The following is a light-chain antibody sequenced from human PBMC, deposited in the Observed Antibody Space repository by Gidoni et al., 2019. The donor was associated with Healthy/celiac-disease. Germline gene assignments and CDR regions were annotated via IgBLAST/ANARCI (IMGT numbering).Light chain of an antibody. V-gene: IGKV3-20*01. CDR1: HRIGSSY. CDR2: AAS. Sequence: TPALCPGEGTTLPSRASHRIGSSYLAWYQQKPGQAPRLLIYAASNRATGIPDRFSGSGSGTDFTLTSSRLEPEDFAVYYCQQHGICPSAFGQGTRLEIK. CDR3: QQHGICPSA. J-gene: IGKJ5*01.